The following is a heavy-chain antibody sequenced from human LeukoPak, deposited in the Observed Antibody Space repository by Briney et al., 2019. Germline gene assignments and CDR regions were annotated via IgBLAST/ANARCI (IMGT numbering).Heavy chain of an antibody. CDR3: ARRQGCSSTSCPPDY. Sequence: GESLKISCRGSGYSFTTYWIGWVCQMPGKGLEWMGIIYPGDSDTRYTPSFQGQVTLSADKSNNTAYLQWSSLKASDTAMYYCARRQGCSSTSCPPDYWGQGTLVTVSP. J-gene: IGHJ4*02. V-gene: IGHV5-51*01. CDR2: IYPGDSDT. CDR1: GYSFTTYW. D-gene: IGHD2-2*01.